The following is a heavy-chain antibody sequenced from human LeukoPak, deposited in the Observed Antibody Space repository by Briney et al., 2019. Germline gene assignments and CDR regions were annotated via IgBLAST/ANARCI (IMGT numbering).Heavy chain of an antibody. V-gene: IGHV3-21*01. CDR1: GFTFSSYS. CDR2: ISSSSSYI. D-gene: IGHD3-10*02. J-gene: IGHJ3*02. CDR3: ARGVFNAFDI. Sequence: GGSLRLSCAASGFTFSSYSMNWVRQAPGKGLEWVSSISSSSSYIYYADSVKGRFTISRDNAKNSLYLRMNSLRAEDTAVYYCARGVFNAFDIWGQGTMVTVSS.